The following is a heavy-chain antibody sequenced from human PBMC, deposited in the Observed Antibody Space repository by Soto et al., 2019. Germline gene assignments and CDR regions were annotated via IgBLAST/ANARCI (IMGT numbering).Heavy chain of an antibody. J-gene: IGHJ6*02. CDR3: ARGEAAAGNYYYYGMDV. CDR1: AGSISSYY. D-gene: IGHD6-13*01. Sequence: SETLSPTCTVSAGSISSYYSSWIRQPAGTGLGWIGRIYTSGSTNYNPSLKSRVTMSVDTSKNQFSLKLSSVTAADTAVYYCARGEAAAGNYYYYGMDVWGQGTMVTVSS. V-gene: IGHV4-4*07. CDR2: IYTSGST.